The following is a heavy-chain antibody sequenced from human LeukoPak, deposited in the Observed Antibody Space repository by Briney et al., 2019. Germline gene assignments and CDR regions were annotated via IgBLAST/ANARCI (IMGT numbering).Heavy chain of an antibody. CDR1: GFTFSSYA. D-gene: IGHD2-2*01. CDR3: AKDLYQLPRVNFDY. V-gene: IGHV3-23*01. Sequence: GGSLRLSCTAAGFTFSSYAMSWVRQAPGKGLEWVSGMSGSGSSTYYADSVKGRFTISRDNSKNTLYLQMHRLRAEDTTVYYCAKDLYQLPRVNFDYWGQGTLVTVSS. J-gene: IGHJ4*02. CDR2: MSGSGSST.